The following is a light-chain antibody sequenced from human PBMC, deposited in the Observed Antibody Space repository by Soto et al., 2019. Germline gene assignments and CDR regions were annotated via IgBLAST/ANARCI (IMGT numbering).Light chain of an antibody. V-gene: IGLV1-51*01. J-gene: IGLJ2*01. CDR1: SSNIGDNI. Sequence: QSVLTQPPSMSAAPGQKVPISCSGSSSNIGDNIVSWYQHLPGTAPNLLIFDNSQRPSEIPDRFFGSKSGTIATLAITGPQSGDEAVYYCATWDSKLSAVVFGGGTKLTVL. CDR3: ATWDSKLSAVV. CDR2: DNS.